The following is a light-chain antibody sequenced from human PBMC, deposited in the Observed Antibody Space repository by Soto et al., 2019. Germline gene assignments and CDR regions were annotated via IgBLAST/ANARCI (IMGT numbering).Light chain of an antibody. CDR3: CSHEGSALWRV. V-gene: IGLV2-23*02. CDR2: EVT. J-gene: IGLJ2*01. Sequence: QSALTQPASVSGSPGQSITISCTGTSSDIGHYNYVSWYQQHPGAAPKLMIYEVTKRPSGVSNRFFGSKSGNTASLTISGLQAEDEADYYCCSHEGSALWRVFGGGTKLTVL. CDR1: SSDIGHYNY.